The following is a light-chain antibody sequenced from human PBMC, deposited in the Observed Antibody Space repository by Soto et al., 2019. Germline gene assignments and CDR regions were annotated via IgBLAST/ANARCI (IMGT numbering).Light chain of an antibody. Sequence: QAVLTQPRSVSGSPGQSVTISCTGTSSDVGGYNFVSWCQHHPGKAPKLMIYDVSLRPSGVPDRFSGSKSGNTASLTISGLQAEDEADYYCCSYAGSFTWVFGGGTKVTVL. CDR3: CSYAGSFTWV. CDR2: DVS. CDR1: SSDVGGYNF. V-gene: IGLV2-11*01. J-gene: IGLJ3*02.